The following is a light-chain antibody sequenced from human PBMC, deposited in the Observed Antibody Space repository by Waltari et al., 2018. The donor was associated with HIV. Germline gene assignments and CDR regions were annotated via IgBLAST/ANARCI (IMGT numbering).Light chain of an antibody. CDR2: QHI. CDR3: QSYDRRLMWV. J-gene: IGLJ2*01. V-gene: IGLV1-40*01. CDR1: SSNIGAGYD. Sequence: HSLLTQPPSVSGAPGQRVTLSCTGSSSNIGAGYDVHWYQKYPGTAPKLLIFQHINLPSGVPDRFSGSKSVTSASLVITGLQAEDEADYYCQSYDRRLMWVFGGGTSLTV.